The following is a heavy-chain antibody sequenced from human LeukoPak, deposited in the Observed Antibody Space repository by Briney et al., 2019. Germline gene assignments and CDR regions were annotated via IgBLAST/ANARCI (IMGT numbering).Heavy chain of an antibody. CDR1: GGSISTSNYY. D-gene: IGHD6-6*01. CDR3: ARGRIAARPAEFDX. CDR2: IYYTGST. J-gene: IGHJ4*02. V-gene: IGHV4-39*07. Sequence: LETLSLTCSVSGGSISTSNYYWSWIRQPPGKGLEWIGNIYYTGSTYYNPSLKSRITISVDTSRDQFSLKLSSVTAADTAVYYCARGRIAARPAEFDXXXQXTXXXVSS.